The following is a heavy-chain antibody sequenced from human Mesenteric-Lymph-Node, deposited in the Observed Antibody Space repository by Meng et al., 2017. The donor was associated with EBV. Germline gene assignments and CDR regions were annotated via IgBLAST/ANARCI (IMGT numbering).Heavy chain of an antibody. V-gene: IGHV4-59*01. J-gene: IGHJ4*02. D-gene: IGHD3-22*01. CDR3: ARGDDSNGYGDS. CDR1: GGSIGSYY. CDR2: IYYTGST. Sequence: LQGSGPGLVKPSGTLSLSCSVSGGSIGSYYWSWIRQPPGKGLEWIGFIYYTGSTNYNPSPGSRVTISFDPAKTQFSLNLISVTAADTAVYYCARGDDSNGYGDSWGQGTLVTVSS.